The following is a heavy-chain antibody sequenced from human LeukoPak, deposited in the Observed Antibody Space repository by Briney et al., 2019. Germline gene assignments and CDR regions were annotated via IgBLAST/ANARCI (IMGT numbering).Heavy chain of an antibody. CDR2: ITDAVGST. CDR1: GFTFSSSS. J-gene: IGHJ4*02. CDR3: AREDDFLNGHYTIDY. D-gene: IGHD3-3*01. Sequence: GGSLRLSCAASGFTFSSSSISWVRQAPGKGLEWVSAITDAVGSTHYADSVKGRFTISSDNSKNTVYLQMNSLRAEDTAVYYCAREDDFLNGHYTIDYWGQGTLVTVSS. V-gene: IGHV3-23*01.